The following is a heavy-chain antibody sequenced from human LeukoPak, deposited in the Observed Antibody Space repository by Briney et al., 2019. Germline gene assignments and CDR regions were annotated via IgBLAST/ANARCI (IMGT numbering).Heavy chain of an antibody. CDR1: GFTFTNYA. J-gene: IGHJ1*01. Sequence: GGSLRLSCAASGFTFTNYAMNWVRQAPGKGLEWVSTISPSGGDTYYADSVKGRFTISRDNSKNTLYLQMNSLRAEDTAVYYCARDSTAGGFHFQHWGQGTLVTVSS. CDR2: ISPSGGDT. CDR3: ARDSTAGGFHFQH. D-gene: IGHD2-15*01. V-gene: IGHV3-23*01.